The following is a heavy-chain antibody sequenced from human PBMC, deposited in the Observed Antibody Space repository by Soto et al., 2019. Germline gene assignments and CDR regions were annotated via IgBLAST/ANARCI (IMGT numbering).Heavy chain of an antibody. V-gene: IGHV4-34*01. D-gene: IGHD6-19*01. CDR3: ARGLALAVADRLTAYYFDY. J-gene: IGHJ4*02. Sequence: SETLSLTCAVYGGSFSGYYWSWIRQPPGKGLEWIGEINHSGSTNYNPSLKSRVPISVDTSKNQFSLKLSSVTAADTAVYYCARGLALAVADRLTAYYFDYWGQGTLVTVSS. CDR1: GGSFSGYY. CDR2: INHSGST.